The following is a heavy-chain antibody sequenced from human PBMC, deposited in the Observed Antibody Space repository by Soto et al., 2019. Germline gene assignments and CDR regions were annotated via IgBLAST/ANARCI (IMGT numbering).Heavy chain of an antibody. CDR1: GYSSSSHG. D-gene: IGHD5-18*01. V-gene: IGHV1-18*04. CDR2: ITISTNNP. J-gene: IGHJ4*02. Sequence: QVQLVQSGPEVKKRGASVKVSCKTSGYSSSSHGITWVRQAPGQGLEWMGWITISTNNPHYAQRFQATVAMTADTSTTTAYMELWSLTSDDTAIYHCARPSSYGSDFFFDHWGQGNAVTVS. CDR3: ARPSSYGSDFFFDH.